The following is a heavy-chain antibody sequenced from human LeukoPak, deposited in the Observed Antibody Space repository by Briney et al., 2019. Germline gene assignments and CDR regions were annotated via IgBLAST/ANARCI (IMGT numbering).Heavy chain of an antibody. V-gene: IGHV4-30-4*08. CDR2: IYYSGST. D-gene: IGHD2-2*01. J-gene: IGHJ6*04. CDR1: GGSISSGDYY. CDR3: ARGCSSTSCYGYV. Sequence: SETLPLTCTVSGGSISSGDYYWSWIRQPPGKGLEWIGYIYYSGSTYYNPSLKSRVTISVDTSKNQFSLKLSSVTAADTAVYYCARGCSSTSCYGYVWGKGTTVTVSS.